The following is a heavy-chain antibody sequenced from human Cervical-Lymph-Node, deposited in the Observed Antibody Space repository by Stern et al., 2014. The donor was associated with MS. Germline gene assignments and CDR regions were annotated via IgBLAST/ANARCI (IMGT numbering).Heavy chain of an antibody. D-gene: IGHD1-1*01. CDR2: IAYDGSNK. J-gene: IGHJ4*02. CDR1: GFTFSSFA. Sequence: VQLVESGGGVVQPGRSLRLSCAASGFTFSSFAMHWVRQAPGKGLEWVAGIAYDGSNKFYADSVKGRFTISRDNSKKTLYLQMNSLRAEDTAVYYCARDWDARYTFDYWGQGTLVTVSS. V-gene: IGHV3-30*04. CDR3: ARDWDARYTFDY.